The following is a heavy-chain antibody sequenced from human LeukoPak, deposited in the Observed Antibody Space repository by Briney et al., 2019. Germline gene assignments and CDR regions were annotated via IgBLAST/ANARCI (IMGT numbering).Heavy chain of an antibody. CDR3: ARNRLKLDY. Sequence: GGSLRLSCAASGFSSSSCWMTWVRQAPGKGPEWVASIKEDGSEKYYVDSVKGRFTISRDNAKNSVNLQMNSLRVEDTAMYYCARNRLKLDYWGQGALVTVSS. CDR1: GFSSSSCW. J-gene: IGHJ4*02. V-gene: IGHV3-7*01. D-gene: IGHD1-14*01. CDR2: IKEDGSEK.